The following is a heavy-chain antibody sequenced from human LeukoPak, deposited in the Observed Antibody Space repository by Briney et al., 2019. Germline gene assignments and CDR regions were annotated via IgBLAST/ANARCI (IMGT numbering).Heavy chain of an antibody. V-gene: IGHV3-7*04. Sequence: PGGSLRLSCAASGFTLGSNWMSWVRQAPGKGLEWVANIKQDGSEKYYVDSVKGRFTISRDNAKNSLYLQMNSLRAEDTAVYYCARAVVSSWPQTPRENWGQGTLVTVSS. CDR1: GFTLGSNW. CDR2: IKQDGSEK. CDR3: ARAVVSSWPQTPREN. D-gene: IGHD6-13*01. J-gene: IGHJ4*02.